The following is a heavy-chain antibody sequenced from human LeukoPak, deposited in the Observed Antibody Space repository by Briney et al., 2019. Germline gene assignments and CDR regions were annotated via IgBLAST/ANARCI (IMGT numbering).Heavy chain of an antibody. CDR1: GFTFSTYA. CDR2: IGGSGDNA. J-gene: IGHJ6*02. V-gene: IGHV3-23*01. Sequence: GGSLRLSCAASGFTFSTYAMSWVRQAPGKGLEWVSTIGGSGDNAYYADSVKGRFTISRDKSKKTLYLQMNSLRAEDTAIYYCAKDVEVFYVLTDFSPYGMDVWGQGTTVTVSS. D-gene: IGHD2/OR15-2a*01. CDR3: AKDVEVFYVLTDFSPYGMDV.